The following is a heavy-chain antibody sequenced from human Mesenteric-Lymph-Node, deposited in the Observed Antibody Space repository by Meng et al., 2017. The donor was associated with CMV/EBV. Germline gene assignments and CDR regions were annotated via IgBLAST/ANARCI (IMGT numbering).Heavy chain of an antibody. Sequence: GESLKISCAASGFTFSSYSMNWVRQAPGKGLEWVSIMYSGGSTYYADSVKGRFAISRDSSKNTLYLQMDSLRAEDTAVYYCAGGITETAYFDYWGQGSLVTVSS. CDR2: MYSGGST. V-gene: IGHV3-66*02. CDR3: AGGITETAYFDY. D-gene: IGHD1-20*01. CDR1: GFTFSSYS. J-gene: IGHJ4*02.